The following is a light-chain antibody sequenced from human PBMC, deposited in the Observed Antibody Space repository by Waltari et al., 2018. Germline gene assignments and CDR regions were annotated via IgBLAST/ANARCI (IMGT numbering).Light chain of an antibody. CDR2: GAS. J-gene: IGKJ1*01. CDR3: QQYGNSPWT. Sequence: EIVLTQSPGTLSLSPGERATLSCRASQSVSNNYLAWYQQKPGQAPRLLMYGASSRATGIPDRFSGSGSGTHFTLAISRMEPEDFAVYYCQQYGNSPWTFGQGTKVEIK. V-gene: IGKV3-20*01. CDR1: QSVSNNY.